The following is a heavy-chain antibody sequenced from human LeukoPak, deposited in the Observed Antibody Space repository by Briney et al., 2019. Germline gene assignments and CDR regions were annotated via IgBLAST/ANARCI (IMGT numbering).Heavy chain of an antibody. CDR1: GGSISSYY. D-gene: IGHD1-26*01. CDR2: IYYSGST. V-gene: IGHV4-59*08. CDR3: ARHGATSYAFDI. Sequence: SETLSLTCTVSGGSISSYYWSWIRQPPGKGLEWIGYIYYSGSTNYNPSLKSRVTISVDTSKNQFSLKLSSVTAAGTAVYYCARHGATSYAFDIWGQGTMVTVSS. J-gene: IGHJ3*02.